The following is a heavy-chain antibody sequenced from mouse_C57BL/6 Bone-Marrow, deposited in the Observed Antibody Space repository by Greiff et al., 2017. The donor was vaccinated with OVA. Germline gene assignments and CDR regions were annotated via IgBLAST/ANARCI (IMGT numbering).Heavy chain of an antibody. CDR1: GYTFTSYW. J-gene: IGHJ4*01. D-gene: IGHD2-4*01. CDR3: SIGLRRAMDY. V-gene: IGHV1-64*01. Sequence: VQLQQPGAELVKPGASVKLSCKASGYTFTSYWMHWVKPRPGQGLEWIGMLHPNSGSTNYNEKFQSKATLTVDTSSSTAYIQLSRLTSEDSAVYYCSIGLRRAMDYWGQGTAVTVSS. CDR2: LHPNSGST.